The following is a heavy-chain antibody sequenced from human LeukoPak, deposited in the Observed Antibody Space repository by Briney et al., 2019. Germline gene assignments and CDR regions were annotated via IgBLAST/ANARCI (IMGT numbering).Heavy chain of an antibody. Sequence: PGGSLRLSCAASGFTLSNYWMHWVRQAPGKGLEWVAVIWYDGSNKYYADSVKGRFTISRDNSKNTLYLQMNSLRAEDTAVYYCARERLSCSSTSCQLHGMDVWGQGTTVTVSS. D-gene: IGHD2-2*01. CDR3: ARERLSCSSTSCQLHGMDV. CDR1: GFTLSNYW. CDR2: IWYDGSNK. J-gene: IGHJ6*02. V-gene: IGHV3-33*08.